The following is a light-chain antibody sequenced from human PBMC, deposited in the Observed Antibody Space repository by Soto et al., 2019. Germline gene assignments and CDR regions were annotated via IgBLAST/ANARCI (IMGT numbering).Light chain of an antibody. CDR2: EVN. CDR3: AAWDDSLEGYV. J-gene: IGLJ1*01. Sequence: VLTQPPSASGSPGQSVTISCTGTSSDVGGYNYVSWYQQHPGKAPKLMIYEVNKRPSGVPGRFSGSKSGNSASLAISGLQSEDEADYYCAAWDDSLEGYVFGTGTKVTVL. V-gene: IGLV2-8*01. CDR1: SSDVGGYNY.